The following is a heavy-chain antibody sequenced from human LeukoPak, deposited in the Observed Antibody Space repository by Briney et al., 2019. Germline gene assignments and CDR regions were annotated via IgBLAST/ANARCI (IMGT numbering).Heavy chain of an antibody. D-gene: IGHD3-22*01. CDR1: GGSISRSTYY. V-gene: IGHV4-39*02. Sequence: SETLSLTCTVSGGSISRSTYYWGWIRQPPGKGLEWIGSIYYTGSTYYNPSLKSRVTISVDTSKNHISLKLTSVTAADTAVYYCTRGDPVVASFGYWGQGTLVTVSS. J-gene: IGHJ4*02. CDR2: IYYTGST. CDR3: TRGDPVVASFGY.